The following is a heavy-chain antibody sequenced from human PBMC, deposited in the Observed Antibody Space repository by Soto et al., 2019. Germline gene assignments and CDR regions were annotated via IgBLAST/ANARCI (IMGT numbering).Heavy chain of an antibody. CDR1: GYTFTSFG. J-gene: IGHJ4*02. CDR2: ISTESDKA. CDR3: TIDLFVISPSTVTTDDY. Sequence: VQLVQSGAEVKKPGASVRVSCKASGYTFTSFGLSWVRQAPGQGPEWMGWISTESDKATYAHKFQGRITMTTDTSTTTAYMDLRSLRSDDTAVYYCTIDLFVISPSTVTTDDYWGQGTLVSGS. V-gene: IGHV1-18*01. D-gene: IGHD4-17*01.